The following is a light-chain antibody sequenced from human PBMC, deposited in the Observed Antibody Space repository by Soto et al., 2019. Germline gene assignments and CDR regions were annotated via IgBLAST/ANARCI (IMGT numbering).Light chain of an antibody. V-gene: IGKV1-39*01. Sequence: DIQMTQSPSSLSASIGDRVTISCRASQNVATYLNWYQQKPGKAPKLLIYLAYTLQSGVPSRFSGSGSGTDFTLTISSLQPEDVAAYFCQQSYSTPYTFGRGTKLEIK. CDR2: LAY. CDR3: QQSYSTPYT. J-gene: IGKJ2*01. CDR1: QNVATY.